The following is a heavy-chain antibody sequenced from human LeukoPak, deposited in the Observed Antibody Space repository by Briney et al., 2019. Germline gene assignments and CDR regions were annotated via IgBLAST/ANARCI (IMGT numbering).Heavy chain of an antibody. J-gene: IGHJ5*02. CDR2: IGDDGTST. V-gene: IGHV3-74*01. CDR3: ARASRGNWFDP. Sequence: GGSLRLSRAASGFTFSKYWMHWVRQAPGKGLVWVSRIGDDGTSTAYADSVKGRFTISRDNAKNTVYLQMNSLRAEDTALYYCARASRGNWFDPWGQGTLVTVSS. CDR1: GFTFSKYW. D-gene: IGHD3-10*01.